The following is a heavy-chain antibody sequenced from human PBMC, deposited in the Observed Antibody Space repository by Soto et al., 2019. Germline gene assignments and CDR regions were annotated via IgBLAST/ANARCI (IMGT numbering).Heavy chain of an antibody. Sequence: SETLGLTCTVSGGAISSSSYYWGWIRQPPWKGLEWIGSIYYSWSTYYNPSLKSRVTISVYTSKNQFSLKLSSVTAADTAVYYCAGIRPIYGMDVWGQGTTVTVSS. CDR1: GGAISSSSYY. CDR2: IYYSWST. V-gene: IGHV4-39*01. CDR3: AGIRPIYGMDV. J-gene: IGHJ6*02.